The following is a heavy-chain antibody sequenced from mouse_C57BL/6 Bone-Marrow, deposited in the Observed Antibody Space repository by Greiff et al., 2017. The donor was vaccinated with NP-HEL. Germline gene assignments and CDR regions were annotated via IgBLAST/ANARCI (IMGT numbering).Heavy chain of an antibody. Sequence: VQGVESGPGLVAPSQSLSITCTVSGFSLTSYGVDWVRQPPGKGLEWLGVIWGGGSTNYNSALMSRLSISKDNSKSQVFLKMNSLQTDDTAMYYCAKRARQLRLRGAMDYWGQGTSVTVSS. CDR3: AKRARQLRLRGAMDY. CDR2: IWGGGST. V-gene: IGHV2-9*01. CDR1: GFSLTSYG. J-gene: IGHJ4*01. D-gene: IGHD3-2*02.